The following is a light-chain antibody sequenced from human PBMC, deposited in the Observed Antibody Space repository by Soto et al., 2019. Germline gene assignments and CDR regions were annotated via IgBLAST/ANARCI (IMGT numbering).Light chain of an antibody. Sequence: QSALTQPASVSGSPGQTITISFSGTSSDVGGYNYVSWYQQHPGKAPKLMIFDVSNRPSGVSNRFSGSKSGNTASLTISGLQAEDEADYYCNSYTTGATYVFGDGTKLTVL. CDR2: DVS. CDR1: SSDVGGYNY. CDR3: NSYTTGATYV. J-gene: IGLJ1*01. V-gene: IGLV2-14*03.